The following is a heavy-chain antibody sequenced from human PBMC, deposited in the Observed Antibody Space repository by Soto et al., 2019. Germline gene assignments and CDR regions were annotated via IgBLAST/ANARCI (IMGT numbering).Heavy chain of an antibody. CDR1: GFTFSSYG. Sequence: PGGSLRLSCAASGFTFSSYGMHWVRQAPGKGLEWVAVIWYDGSNKYYADSVKGRFTISRDNSKNKLYLQMKSLRAEDQAVYYCARDRSGWSLDYWGQGTLVTVSS. CDR2: IWYDGSNK. J-gene: IGHJ4*02. CDR3: ARDRSGWSLDY. D-gene: IGHD6-19*01. V-gene: IGHV3-33*01.